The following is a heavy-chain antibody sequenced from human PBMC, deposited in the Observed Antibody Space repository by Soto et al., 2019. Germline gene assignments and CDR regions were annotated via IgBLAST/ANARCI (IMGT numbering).Heavy chain of an antibody. J-gene: IGHJ4*02. CDR2: IIPILSIA. CDR1: GGTFSSYT. D-gene: IGHD2-21*01. CDR3: ARDGVEGRSGTDF. Sequence: RASVKVSCKASGGTFSSYTISWVRQAPGQGLEWMGRIIPILSIANYAQKFQGRVTITADKSTSTAYMELSSLRSEDTAVYYCARDGVEGRSGTDFWGQGTLVTFSS. V-gene: IGHV1-69*04.